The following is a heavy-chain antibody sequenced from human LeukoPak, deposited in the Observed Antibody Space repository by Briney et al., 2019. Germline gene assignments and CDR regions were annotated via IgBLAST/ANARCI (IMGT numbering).Heavy chain of an antibody. CDR2: MNPNGGNT. CDR3: ASAHCSGSSCFWGAFDF. CDR1: GYTFTIYD. D-gene: IGHD2-2*01. Sequence: ASVKVSCKASGYTFTIYDINWVRQATGQGPEWMGRMNPNGGNTGYAQKFQGRVTLTRDTSITTAYMELSSLKSEDTAVYYCASAHCSGSSCFWGAFDFWGQGTMVTVSS. V-gene: IGHV1-8*03. J-gene: IGHJ3*01.